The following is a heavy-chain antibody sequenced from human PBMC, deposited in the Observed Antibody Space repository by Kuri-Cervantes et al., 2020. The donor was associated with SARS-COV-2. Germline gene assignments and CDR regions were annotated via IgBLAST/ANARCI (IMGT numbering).Heavy chain of an antibody. CDR2: IYDSESI. D-gene: IGHD4-17*01. Sequence: SETLSLTCAVSGGSVSSGSFYWNWIRQPPGRGLEWIGDIYDSESINYNPSLKSRVAISVDTSKNQFSLKPSSVTATDTAVHYCARGGTVTTHVGLSYYFDYWGQGTLVTVSS. J-gene: IGHJ4*02. CDR3: ARGGTVTTHVGLSYYFDY. V-gene: IGHV4-61*01. CDR1: GGSVSSGSFY.